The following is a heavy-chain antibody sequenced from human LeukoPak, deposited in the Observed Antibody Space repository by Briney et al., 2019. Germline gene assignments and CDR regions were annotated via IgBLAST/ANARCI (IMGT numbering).Heavy chain of an antibody. CDR3: ARDNLAGWGIDY. Sequence: ASVKVSCKASGYTFTSYGISWVRQAPGQGLEWMGWISAYNGNTNYAQKFQGRVTMTRDTSISTAYMELSRLRSDDTAVYYCARDNLAGWGIDYWGQGTLVTVSS. J-gene: IGHJ4*02. D-gene: IGHD6-19*01. V-gene: IGHV1-18*01. CDR1: GYTFTSYG. CDR2: ISAYNGNT.